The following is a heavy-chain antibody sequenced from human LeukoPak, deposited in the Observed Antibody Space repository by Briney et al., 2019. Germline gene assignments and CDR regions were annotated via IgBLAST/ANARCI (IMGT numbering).Heavy chain of an antibody. CDR1: GGSISSYY. CDR2: IYYSGST. CDR3: AGHMAARTPFDY. Sequence: SETLSLTCTVSGGSISSYYWSWIRQPPGKGLEWIGYIYYSGSTNYNPSLKSRVTISVDTSKNQFSLKLSSVTAADTAVYYCAGHMAARTPFDYWGQGTLVTVSS. D-gene: IGHD6-6*01. J-gene: IGHJ4*02. V-gene: IGHV4-59*08.